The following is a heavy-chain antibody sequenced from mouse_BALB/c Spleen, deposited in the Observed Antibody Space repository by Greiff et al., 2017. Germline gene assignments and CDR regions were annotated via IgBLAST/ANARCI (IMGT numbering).Heavy chain of an antibody. CDR1: GFSLSTSGMG. D-gene: IGHD2-4*01. Sequence: QVTLKVSGPGILQPSQTLSLTCSFSGFSLSTSGMGVSWIRQPSGKGLEWLAHIYWDDDKRYNPSLKSRLTISKDTSSNQVFLKITSVDTADTATYYCARRGPMITAYYAIDYWGQGTSGTVSS. CDR3: ARRGPMITAYYAIDY. J-gene: IGHJ4*01. CDR2: IYWDDDK. V-gene: IGHV8-12*01.